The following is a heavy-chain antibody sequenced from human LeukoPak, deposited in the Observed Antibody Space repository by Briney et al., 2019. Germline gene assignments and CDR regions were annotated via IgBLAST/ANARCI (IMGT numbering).Heavy chain of an antibody. D-gene: IGHD2-2*02. CDR3: ARGQRGGYMLYNWFDP. V-gene: IGHV1-2*02. J-gene: IGHJ5*02. Sequence: GASVKVSCKASGYTFTGYYMHWVRQAPGQGLEWMGWINPNSGGTNYAQKFQGRVTMTRDTSISTAYMELSRLRSDDTAVYYCARGQRGGYMLYNWFDPWGQGTLVTVSS. CDR2: INPNSGGT. CDR1: GYTFTGYY.